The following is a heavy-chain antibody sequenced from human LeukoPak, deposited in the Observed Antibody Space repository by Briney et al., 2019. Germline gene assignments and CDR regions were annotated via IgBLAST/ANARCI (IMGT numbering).Heavy chain of an antibody. CDR1: GFTFSSFA. J-gene: IGHJ4*02. V-gene: IGHV3-48*03. CDR2: ISSSGSTI. Sequence: GGSLRLSCAASGFTFSSFAMNWVRQAPGKGLEWVSYISSSGSTIYYADFVKGRFTIYRDNAKNSLFLQMNSLRAEDTAIYYCARDRSGWYYFDYWGQGSLVTVSS. CDR3: ARDRSGWYYFDY. D-gene: IGHD6-19*01.